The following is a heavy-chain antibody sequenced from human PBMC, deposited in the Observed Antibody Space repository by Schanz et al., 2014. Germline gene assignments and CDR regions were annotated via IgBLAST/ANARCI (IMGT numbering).Heavy chain of an antibody. CDR3: ARGPIPIQGVPMDF. V-gene: IGHV3-33*01. D-gene: IGHD3-10*01. Sequence: VQLVDSGGGLVQPGRSLRLSCATSGLNFDYYGMNWVRQAPGKGLEWVANIGYDGSEKYYVDSVKGRFTISRDNSKDTLYLQMSGLTPEDTAVYYCARGPIPIQGVPMDFWGQGTLVTVSS. CDR2: IGYDGSEK. CDR1: GLNFDYYG. J-gene: IGHJ4*02.